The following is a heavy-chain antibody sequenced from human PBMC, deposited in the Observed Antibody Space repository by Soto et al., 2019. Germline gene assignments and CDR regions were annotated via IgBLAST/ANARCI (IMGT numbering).Heavy chain of an antibody. D-gene: IGHD6-13*01. CDR3: ARVGGSSWYY. CDR2: LNPSGGSK. J-gene: IGHJ4*02. V-gene: IGHV1-46*01. CDR1: RDTLTSYY. Sequence: GASVKVSCKAYRDTLTSYYRRCVRQDPGQGLEWMGILNPSGGSKTYAQKFQGRVTMTRDTSTSTVYMELSSLRSEATAVYYFARVGGSSWYYVGQGTLVTVTS.